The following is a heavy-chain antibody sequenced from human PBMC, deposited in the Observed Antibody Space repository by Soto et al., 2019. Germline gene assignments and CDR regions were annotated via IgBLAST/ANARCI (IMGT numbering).Heavy chain of an antibody. CDR2: INPDGSTT. J-gene: IGHJ4*02. CDR1: EFTFSAYW. CDR3: ARVGVGAYHFDY. D-gene: IGHD1-26*01. Sequence: GGSLRLSCAASEFTFSAYWMHWVRQAPGKGLGWVSRINPDGSTTSYADSVKGRFTISRDNAKNTVYLQVNSLRDEDTAVYYCARVGVGAYHFDYCGQGTLVTVSA. V-gene: IGHV3-74*01.